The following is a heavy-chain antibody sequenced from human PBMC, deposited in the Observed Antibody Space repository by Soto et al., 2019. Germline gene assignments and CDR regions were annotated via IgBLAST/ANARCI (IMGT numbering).Heavy chain of an antibody. D-gene: IGHD3-16*01. CDR2: IYYTGST. CDR1: GASIRTSYY. V-gene: IGHV4-31*02. Sequence: SESLSLTCAGYGASIRTSYYGTYFRHPGVKGLEWVGSIYYTGSTYYTPSVKGRLTLSLDTSKNPFSLQLDSLTAADTAIYFCARGGRLDPWGQGPRVTVSS. J-gene: IGHJ5*01. CDR3: ARGGRLDP.